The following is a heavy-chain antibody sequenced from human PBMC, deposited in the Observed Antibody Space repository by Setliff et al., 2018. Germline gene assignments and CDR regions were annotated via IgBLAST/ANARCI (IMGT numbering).Heavy chain of an antibody. Sequence: GASVKVSCKASGYTFTDYGVTWVRQAPGQGLEWMGIINPGGGSSSSTEKFQGRVTMTRDTSASTVHMEMGNLTSDDTAVYYCARAGSAAAGRKGIFEYWGQGSLVTVSS. CDR2: INPGGGSS. J-gene: IGHJ4*02. D-gene: IGHD6-13*01. V-gene: IGHV1-46*01. CDR1: GYTFTDYG. CDR3: ARAGSAAAGRKGIFEY.